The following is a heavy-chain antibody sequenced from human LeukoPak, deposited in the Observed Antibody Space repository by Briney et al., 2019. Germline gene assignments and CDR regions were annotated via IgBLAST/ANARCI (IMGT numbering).Heavy chain of an antibody. Sequence: SETLSLTCTVSGGSISSGGYYWSWIRQPPGKGLEWIGYIYHSGSTYYNPSLKSRVTISVDRSKNQFSLKLSSVTTADTAVYYCARAGLSDIPLYCSSTSCYSNWFDPWGQGTLVTVSS. J-gene: IGHJ5*02. CDR1: GGSISSGGYY. CDR2: IYHSGST. CDR3: ARAGLSDIPLYCSSTSCYSNWFDP. V-gene: IGHV4-30-2*01. D-gene: IGHD2-2*01.